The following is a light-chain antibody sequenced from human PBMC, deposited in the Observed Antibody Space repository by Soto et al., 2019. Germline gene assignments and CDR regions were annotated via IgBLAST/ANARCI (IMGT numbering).Light chain of an antibody. Sequence: EIVMTQSPLTLPVTPGEPASLSCRSSQSLLYNNTYNYLDWYVQKPGQSPQLLIYFGSNRAPGVPDRFSGSGSGTDFTLKINRVEAEDVGTYYCMQALQSLTVGQGTRLAIK. J-gene: IGKJ5*01. CDR3: MQALQSLT. CDR2: FGS. CDR1: QSLLYNNTYNY. V-gene: IGKV2-28*01.